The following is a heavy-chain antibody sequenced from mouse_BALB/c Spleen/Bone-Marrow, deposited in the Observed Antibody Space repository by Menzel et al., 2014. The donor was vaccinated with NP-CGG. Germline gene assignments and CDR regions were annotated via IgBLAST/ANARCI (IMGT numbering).Heavy chain of an antibody. Sequence: VQLPQSGAALARPGASVTMSCKASGYTFDRYTMHWVKQRPGQGLEWIGYLHPGSGYPTYSQKFKDKATVTADKSSTTAYKQLSSRTSEDSAVYDCARGDNRGQGTTLTVSS. V-gene: IGHV1-4*01. CDR1: GYTFDRYT. J-gene: IGHJ2*01. CDR2: LHPGSGYP. CDR3: ARGDN.